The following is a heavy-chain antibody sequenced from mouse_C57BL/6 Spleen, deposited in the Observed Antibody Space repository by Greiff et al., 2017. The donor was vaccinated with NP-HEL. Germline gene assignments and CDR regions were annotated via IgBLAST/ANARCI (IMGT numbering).Heavy chain of an antibody. J-gene: IGHJ2*01. CDR1: GYAFSSSW. CDR2: IYPGDGDT. CDR3: ARRGYGSSQGFDY. D-gene: IGHD1-1*01. V-gene: IGHV1-82*01. Sequence: VKLMESGPELVKPGASVKISCKASGYAFSSSWLNWVKQRPGKGLEWIGRIYPGDGDTNYNGKFKGKATLTADKSSSTAYMQLSSLTSEDSAVYFCARRGYGSSQGFDYWGQGTTLTVSS.